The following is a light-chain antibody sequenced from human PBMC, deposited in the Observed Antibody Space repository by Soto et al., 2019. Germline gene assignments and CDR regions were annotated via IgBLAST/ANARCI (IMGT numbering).Light chain of an antibody. V-gene: IGKV3-15*01. J-gene: IGKJ1*01. CDR3: QQYKNWPRT. CDR2: DAS. CDR1: QSVSYN. Sequence: EIVMTQSPATLSVSPGERVTLSCRASQSVSYNLAWYQQKRGQAPRLLIYDASTRATGIPARFTGSGSGTEFTLTISSLQSEDFAVFYCQQYKNWPRTFGQGTKVEIQ.